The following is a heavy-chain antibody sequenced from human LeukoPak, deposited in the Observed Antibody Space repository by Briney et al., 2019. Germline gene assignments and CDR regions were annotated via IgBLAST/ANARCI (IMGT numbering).Heavy chain of an antibody. J-gene: IGHJ4*02. CDR3: ARLHNWGIRGVDY. D-gene: IGHD7-27*01. CDR2: IDDNGST. V-gene: IGHV4-59*08. Sequence: SETLSLTCTVSGDSTSDYYWTWIRQSPGKGLEWIGYIDDNGSTYYNPSLKSRVTISVDTSKNQFSLKLSSVTAADTAVYYCARLHNWGIRGVDYWGQGTLVTVSS. CDR1: GDSTSDYY.